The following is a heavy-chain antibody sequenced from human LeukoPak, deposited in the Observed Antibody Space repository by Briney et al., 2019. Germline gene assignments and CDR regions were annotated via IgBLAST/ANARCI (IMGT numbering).Heavy chain of an antibody. V-gene: IGHV1-18*01. D-gene: IGHD2-8*01. CDR3: ARGGYCTNGVCYISKYYFDY. Sequence: GASVKVSCKASGGTFSSYAISWVRQAPGQGLEWMGWISAYNGNTNYAQKLQGRVTMTTDTSTSTAYMELRSLRSDDTAVYYCARGGYCTNGVCYISKYYFDYWGQGTLVTVSS. CDR2: ISAYNGNT. J-gene: IGHJ4*02. CDR1: GGTFSSYA.